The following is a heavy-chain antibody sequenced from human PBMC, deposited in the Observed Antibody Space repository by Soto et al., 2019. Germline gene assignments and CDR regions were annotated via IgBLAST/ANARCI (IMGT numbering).Heavy chain of an antibody. D-gene: IGHD7-27*01. V-gene: IGHV1-2*04. CDR3: ARGGTGDRFNDAFDI. J-gene: IGHJ3*02. CDR2: INPNSGGT. Sequence: ASVKVSCKASGYTFTGYYMHWVRQAPGQGLEWMGWINPNSGGTNYAQKFQGWVTMTRDTSISTAYMELSRLRSDDTAVYYCARGGTGDRFNDAFDIWGQGTMVTVSS. CDR1: GYTFTGYY.